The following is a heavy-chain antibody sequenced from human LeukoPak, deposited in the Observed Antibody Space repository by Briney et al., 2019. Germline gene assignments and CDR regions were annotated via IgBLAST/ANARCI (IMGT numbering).Heavy chain of an antibody. J-gene: IGHJ4*02. CDR3: ARRPGN. Sequence: GGSLRLSCVVSGFSVSSNYMSWVRQAPGKGLEWVSVIYSGGSTYYADSVKGRFTISRDSSKNTLFLQMNDLTVEDTARYYCARRPGNWGQGILVTVSS. V-gene: IGHV3-53*01. CDR1: GFSVSSNY. CDR2: IYSGGST. D-gene: IGHD1-14*01.